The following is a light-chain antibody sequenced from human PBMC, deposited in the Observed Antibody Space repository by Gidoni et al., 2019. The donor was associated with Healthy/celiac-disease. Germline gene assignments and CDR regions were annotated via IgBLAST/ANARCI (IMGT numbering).Light chain of an antibody. J-gene: IGKJ2*01. V-gene: IGKV4-1*01. CDR1: QSVLYSSNNKNY. CDR3: QQYYSTLMYT. Sequence: DIVMTQSPDSLAVSLGERATINCKSSQSVLYSSNNKNYLAWYQQKPGQPPKLLIYWASTRESGVPDRFSGSGSGTDFTLTISSLQAEDVAVCYCQQYYSTLMYTFGQXTKLEIK. CDR2: WAS.